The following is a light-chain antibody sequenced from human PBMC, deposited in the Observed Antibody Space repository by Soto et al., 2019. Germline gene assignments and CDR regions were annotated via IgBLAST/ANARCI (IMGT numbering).Light chain of an antibody. V-gene: IGKV3-20*01. CDR1: QSVTSSY. J-gene: IGKJ1*01. CDR2: GAS. CDR3: QQYHSSTLT. Sequence: EIVLTQSPGTLSLSPGERATLSCRASQSVTSSYLAWYQQKPGQAPRRLIYGASIRATGIPDRFSGSGSEKDFTLPISRLEPEDFALYFCQQYHSSTLTFGQRTKVDIK.